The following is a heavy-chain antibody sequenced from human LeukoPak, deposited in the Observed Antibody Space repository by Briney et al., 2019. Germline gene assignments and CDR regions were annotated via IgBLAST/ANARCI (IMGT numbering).Heavy chain of an antibody. CDR2: ISAYNGNT. CDR1: GYTFTSYG. V-gene: IGHV1-18*01. CDR3: ASTSPYYYHYMDV. Sequence: ASMKVSCKASGYTFTSYGISWVRQAPGQGLEWMGWISAYNGNTNYAQKLQGRVTMTTDTSTSTAYMELRSLRSDDTAVYYCASTSPYYYHYMDVWGKGTTVTVSS. J-gene: IGHJ6*03.